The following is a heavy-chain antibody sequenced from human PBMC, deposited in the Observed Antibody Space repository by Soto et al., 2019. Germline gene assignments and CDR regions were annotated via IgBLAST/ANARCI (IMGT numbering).Heavy chain of an antibody. J-gene: IGHJ4*02. D-gene: IGHD6-6*01. CDR2: MNPNSGNT. V-gene: IGHV1-8*01. CDR3: ARDSAARPDDPYITPLTY. Sequence: GASVKVSCKASGYTFTSYDINWVRQATGQGLEWMGWMNPNSGNTGYAQKFQGRVTITRNTSISTAYMELSSLRSEDTAVYYCARDSAARPDDPYITPLTYWGQGTPVTVSS. CDR1: GYTFTSYD.